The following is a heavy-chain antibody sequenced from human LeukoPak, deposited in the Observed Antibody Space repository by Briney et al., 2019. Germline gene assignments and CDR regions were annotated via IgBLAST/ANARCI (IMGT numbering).Heavy chain of an antibody. V-gene: IGHV4-59*01. CDR1: GGSFSGYY. Sequence: KSSETLSLTCAVYGGSFSGYYWSWIRQPPGKGLEWIGYIYYSGSTNYNPSLKSRVTISVDTSKNQFSLKLSSVTAADTAVYYCARSHGSGRSGVAIYYYYYMDVWGKGTTVTISS. J-gene: IGHJ6*03. CDR3: ARSHGSGRSGVAIYYYYYMDV. CDR2: IYYSGST. D-gene: IGHD3-10*01.